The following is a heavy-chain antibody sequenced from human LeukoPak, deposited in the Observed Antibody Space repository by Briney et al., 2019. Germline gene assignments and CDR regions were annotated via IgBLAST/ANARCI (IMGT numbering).Heavy chain of an antibody. CDR1: GYSVSSGYY. J-gene: IGHJ3*02. V-gene: IGHV4-61*01. CDR2: IYYSGST. Sequence: SETLSLTCTVSGYSVSSGYYWGWIRQSPGKGLEWIGYIYYSGSTNYNPSLKSRVTISVDTSKNQFSLKLSSVTAADTAVYYCARGGQPPYYYDSSGPDYAFDIWGQGTMVTVSS. D-gene: IGHD3-22*01. CDR3: ARGGQPPYYYDSSGPDYAFDI.